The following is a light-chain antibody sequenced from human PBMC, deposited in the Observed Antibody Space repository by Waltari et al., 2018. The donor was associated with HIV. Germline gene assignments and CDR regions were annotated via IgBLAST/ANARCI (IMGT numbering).Light chain of an antibody. CDR1: QSVLYTSTNKNN. Sequence: DIVMTQSPDSLALSLGERATLNCKSSQSVLYTSTNKNNFTWYQQKRRQPPKWLINWASTPEARVPPRRCSSGSWTNFTLTISSLQAEDVALYYCRQYYSIPRTFGQGTKVEIQ. CDR3: RQYYSIPRT. CDR2: WAS. J-gene: IGKJ1*01. V-gene: IGKV4-1*01.